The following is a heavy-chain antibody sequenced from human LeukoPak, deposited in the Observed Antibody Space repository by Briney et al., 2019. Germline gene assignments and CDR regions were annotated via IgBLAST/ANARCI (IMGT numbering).Heavy chain of an antibody. D-gene: IGHD5-12*01. J-gene: IGHJ4*02. CDR3: AKDRGYSTYDHFDY. V-gene: IGHV3-23*01. CDR1: GFTFSSYA. CDR2: ITGGGGST. Sequence: GGSLRLSCAASGFTFSSYAMTWVRQAPGKGLEWVLAITGGGGSTYYANSVKGRFTISRDNSKNTLYLQMNSLRADDTAVYYCAKDRGYSTYDHFDYWGQGTLVTVSS.